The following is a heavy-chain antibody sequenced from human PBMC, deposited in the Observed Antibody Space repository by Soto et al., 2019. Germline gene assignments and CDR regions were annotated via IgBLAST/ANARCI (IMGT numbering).Heavy chain of an antibody. J-gene: IGHJ3*02. D-gene: IGHD3-22*01. CDR2: ISAYNGNT. V-gene: IGHV1-18*01. CDR1: GYTFTSYG. CDR3: ARDSPITMIVVVIKGDAIDI. Sequence: ASVKVSCKASGYTFTSYGISWVRQAPGQGLEWMGWISAYNGNTNYAQKLQGRVTMTTDTSTSTAYMELRSLRSDDTAVYYCARDSPITMIVVVIKGDAIDIWGQGTMVTVSS.